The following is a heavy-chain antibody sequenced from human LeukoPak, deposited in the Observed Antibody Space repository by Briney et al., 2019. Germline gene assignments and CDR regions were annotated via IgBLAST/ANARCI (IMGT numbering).Heavy chain of an antibody. CDR2: VHKTGKT. J-gene: IGHJ4*02. V-gene: IGHV4-4*02. Sequence: SETLSLTCALSTVSGSSGNWWSWVRQPPGKGLEWIGEVHKTGKTNYNPSLKTRVTISIDASKNQLSLELTSVTAADAAVYYCARELLGAPTPGAYWGQGTRVTVSS. CDR3: ARELLGAPTPGAY. CDR1: TVSGSSGNW. D-gene: IGHD7-27*01.